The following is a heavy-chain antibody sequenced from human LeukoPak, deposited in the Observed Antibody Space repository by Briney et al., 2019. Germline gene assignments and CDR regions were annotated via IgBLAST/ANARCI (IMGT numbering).Heavy chain of an antibody. CDR3: ARKGGLFDY. Sequence: SETLSLTCNVSGGSIRYYYWSWIRQSPGKGLEWIGYIYYNGSNNYNPSLKSRVTISVDMSKNQFSLKMSSVTAADTAVYYCARKGGLFDYWGQGRLVTVSS. V-gene: IGHV4-59*01. CDR2: IYYNGSN. D-gene: IGHD2-15*01. CDR1: GGSIRYYY. J-gene: IGHJ4*02.